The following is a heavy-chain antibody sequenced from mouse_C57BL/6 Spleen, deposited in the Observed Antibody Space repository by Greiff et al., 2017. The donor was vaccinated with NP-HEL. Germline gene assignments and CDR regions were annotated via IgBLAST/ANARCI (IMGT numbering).Heavy chain of an antibody. J-gene: IGHJ4*01. D-gene: IGHD1-1*01. Sequence: EVKLVESVAELVRPGASVKLSCTASGYNIKNTYMHWVKQRPEQGLEWIGRIDPANGNTKYAPKFQGKATITADTSSNTAYLQLSSLTSEDTAIYYRARSNTTVVATGAMDYWGQGTSGTGSS. CDR3: ARSNTTVVATGAMDY. V-gene: IGHV14-3*01. CDR2: IDPANGNT. CDR1: GYNIKNTY.